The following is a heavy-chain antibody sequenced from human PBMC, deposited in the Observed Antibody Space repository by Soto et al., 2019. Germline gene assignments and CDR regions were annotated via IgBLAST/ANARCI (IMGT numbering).Heavy chain of an antibody. J-gene: IGHJ6*02. CDR3: ARDYYGSGSYHYYYYGMDV. D-gene: IGHD3-10*01. V-gene: IGHV1-2*04. CDR2: INPNSGGT. CDR1: GYTFTGYY. Sequence: ASVKVSCKASGYTFTGYYMHWVRQAPGQGLEWMGWINPNSGGTNYAQKFQGWVTMTRDTSISTAYMELSRLRSDDTAVYYCARDYYGSGSYHYYYYGMDVWGQGTTVTSP.